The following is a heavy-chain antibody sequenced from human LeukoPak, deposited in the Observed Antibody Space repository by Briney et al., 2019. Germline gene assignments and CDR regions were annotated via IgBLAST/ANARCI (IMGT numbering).Heavy chain of an antibody. CDR1: GGSISSYY. D-gene: IGHD4-17*01. V-gene: IGHV4-59*01. Sequence: SQTLSLTCAVSGGSISSYYWSWIRQPPGKGLEWIGYIYYSGSTNYNPSLKSRVTISVDTSKNQFSLKLSSVTAADTAVYYCARGDATVTISDYYYYGMDVWGQGTTVTVSS. CDR2: IYYSGST. CDR3: ARGDATVTISDYYYYGMDV. J-gene: IGHJ6*02.